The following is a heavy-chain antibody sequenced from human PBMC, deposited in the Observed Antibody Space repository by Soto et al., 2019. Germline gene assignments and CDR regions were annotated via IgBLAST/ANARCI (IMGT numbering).Heavy chain of an antibody. CDR2: ISYDGSNK. CDR3: AREGWPTRPKGPNWFDP. Sequence: GGSLRLSCAASGFTFSSYGMHWVRQAPGKGLEWVAVISYDGSNKYYADSVKGRFTISRDNSKNTLYLQMNSLRAEDTAVYYCAREGWPTRPKGPNWFDPWGQGTLVTVSS. J-gene: IGHJ5*02. D-gene: IGHD2-2*01. CDR1: GFTFSSYG. V-gene: IGHV3-30*03.